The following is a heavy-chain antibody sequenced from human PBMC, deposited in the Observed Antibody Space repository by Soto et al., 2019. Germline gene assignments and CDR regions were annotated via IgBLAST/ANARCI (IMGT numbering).Heavy chain of an antibody. J-gene: IGHJ6*02. V-gene: IGHV4-61*01. CDR3: ARARYYDFWSGHTKYYYGMDV. CDR2: IYYSGST. D-gene: IGHD3-3*01. Sequence: SETLSLTCTVSGGSVSSGSYYWSWIRQPPGKGLEWIGYIYYSGSTNYNPSLKSRVTISVDTSKNQFSLKLSSVTAADTAVYYCARARYYDFWSGHTKYYYGMDVWGQGTTVTVSS. CDR1: GGSVSSGSYY.